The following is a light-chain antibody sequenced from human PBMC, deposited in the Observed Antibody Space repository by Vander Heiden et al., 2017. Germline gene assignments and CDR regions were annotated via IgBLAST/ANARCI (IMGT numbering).Light chain of an antibody. CDR3: AIWYSSTVV. CDR1: SGIKVGTYR. Sequence: QPLLTQPTSLSASPGASARFPCTLRSGIKVGTYRIDWYQQKPGSLPRYLPRYKSDSDKQQGSGFLRRFSGSKDSSTNACLLLISGLQSEDEADYYGAIWYSSTVVFGGGTKLTVL. CDR2: YKSDSDK. J-gene: IGLJ2*01. V-gene: IGLV5-39*01.